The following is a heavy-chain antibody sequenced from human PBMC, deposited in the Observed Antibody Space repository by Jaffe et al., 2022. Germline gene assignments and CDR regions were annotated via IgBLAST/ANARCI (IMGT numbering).Heavy chain of an antibody. D-gene: IGHD2-2*01. CDR1: GGSFSGYY. J-gene: IGHJ4*02. CDR2: INHSGST. CDR3: ARAEGYCSSTSCYSGGDFDY. Sequence: QVQLQQWGAGLLKPSETLSLTCAVYGGSFSGYYWSWIRQPPGKGLEWIGEINHSGSTNYNPSLKSRVTISVDTSKNQFSLKLSSVTAADTAVYYCARAEGYCSSTSCYSGGDFDYWGQGTLVTVSS. V-gene: IGHV4-34*01.